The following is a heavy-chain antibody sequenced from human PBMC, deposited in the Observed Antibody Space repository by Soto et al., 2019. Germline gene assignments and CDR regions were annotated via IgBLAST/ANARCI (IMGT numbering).Heavy chain of an antibody. Sequence: GGSLRLSCAASGFTFSSYSMTWVRQAPGQGLEWVSSITSGSGFYIYYADSVKGRFTISRDNAKNSLYLQMNSLRAEDTAVYYCARLSSGWPDHWGQGTQVTVSS. CDR3: ARLSSGWPDH. V-gene: IGHV3-21*01. CDR2: ITSGSGFYI. CDR1: GFTFSSYS. D-gene: IGHD6-19*01. J-gene: IGHJ4*02.